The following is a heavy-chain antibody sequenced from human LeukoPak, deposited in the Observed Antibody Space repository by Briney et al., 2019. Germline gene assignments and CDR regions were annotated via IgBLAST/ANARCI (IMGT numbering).Heavy chain of an antibody. V-gene: IGHV1-69*04. CDR1: GGTFSSYA. D-gene: IGHD3-16*01. CDR3: ARELGGFFDP. CDR2: IIPILGIA. Sequence: ASVKVSCKASGGTFSSYAISWVRQAPGQGLEWMGRIIPILGIANYAQKFQGRVTITADKSTSTAYMELSSLRSEGTAVYYCARELGGFFDPWGQGTLVTVSS. J-gene: IGHJ5*02.